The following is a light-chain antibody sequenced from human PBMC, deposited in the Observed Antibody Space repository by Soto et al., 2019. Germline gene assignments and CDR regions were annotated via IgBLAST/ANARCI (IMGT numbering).Light chain of an antibody. CDR1: QDITNY. CDR3: PQYDNLPLT. J-gene: IGKJ4*01. Sequence: DIQMTQSPSSLSASVGDRVTITCQASQDITNYLNWYQQKPGKAPKLLIYDASNLEKGVPSRFSGSGSGTDFSLAISSLQPEDTATYYCPQYDNLPLTFGGGTKVEIK. V-gene: IGKV1-33*01. CDR2: DAS.